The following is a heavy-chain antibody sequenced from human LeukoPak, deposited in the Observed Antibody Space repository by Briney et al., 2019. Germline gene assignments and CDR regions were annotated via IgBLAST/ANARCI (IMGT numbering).Heavy chain of an antibody. J-gene: IGHJ4*02. CDR2: ISGSGAST. Sequence: PGGSLRLSCAASGFTFSNYAMSWVRQAPGKGLEWVSSISGSGASTYYADSVKGRFTISRDNSQNTLYLQMNSLRAGDTAVYYCAKDWDRSGWYGKFDYWGQGTLVTVSS. D-gene: IGHD6-19*01. CDR3: AKDWDRSGWYGKFDY. CDR1: GFTFSNYA. V-gene: IGHV3-23*01.